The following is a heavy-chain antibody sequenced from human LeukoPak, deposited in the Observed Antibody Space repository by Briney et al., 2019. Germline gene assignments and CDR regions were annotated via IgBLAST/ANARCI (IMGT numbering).Heavy chain of an antibody. CDR1: GFTFSSYA. CDR3: AKDPMVRGLTYDY. V-gene: IGHV3-23*01. CDR2: VSGSGGST. D-gene: IGHD3-10*01. Sequence: GGSLRLSCAGSGFTFSSYAMSWVRQAPGKGLEWVSTVSGSGGSTYYADSVKGRFTISKDNSKNTLYLQMNRLRVDDTAVYYCAKDPMVRGLTYDYWGQGALVTVSS. J-gene: IGHJ4*02.